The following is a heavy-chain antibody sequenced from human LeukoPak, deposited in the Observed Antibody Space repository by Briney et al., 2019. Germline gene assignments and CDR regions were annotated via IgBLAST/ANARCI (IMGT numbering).Heavy chain of an antibody. CDR3: ARETTAGTFDY. Sequence: GSLRLSCAASGFTFSSYDMHWVRQATGKGLEWVSAIGTAGDTYYPGSVKGRFTISRENAKNSLYLQMNSLRAGDTAVYYCARETTAGTFDYWGQGTLVTVSS. V-gene: IGHV3-13*01. D-gene: IGHD4-17*01. J-gene: IGHJ4*02. CDR2: IGTAGDT. CDR1: GFTFSSYD.